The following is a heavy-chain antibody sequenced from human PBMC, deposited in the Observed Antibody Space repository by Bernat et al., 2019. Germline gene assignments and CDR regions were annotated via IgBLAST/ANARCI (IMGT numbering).Heavy chain of an antibody. Sequence: EVQLVESGGGLVKPGGSLRLSCAASGFTFSSYSMNWVRQAPGKGLEWVSSISSSSTYIYYADSVKGRFTISRDNAENSLSLQVNSLRAEDTSVYYCARAATRLGRFDYWGQGTLVTVSS. CDR1: GFTFSSYS. J-gene: IGHJ4*02. CDR2: ISSSSTYI. V-gene: IGHV3-21*02. D-gene: IGHD6-19*01. CDR3: ARAATRLGRFDY.